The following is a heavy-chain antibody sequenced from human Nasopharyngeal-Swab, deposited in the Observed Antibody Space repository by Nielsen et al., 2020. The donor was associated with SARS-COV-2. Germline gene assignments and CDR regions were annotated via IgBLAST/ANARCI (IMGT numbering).Heavy chain of an antibody. J-gene: IGHJ4*02. D-gene: IGHD4-17*01. CDR2: IKSKSGGGTT. CDR1: GFTFSNAW. Sequence: GGSLRLSCAASGFTFSNAWMSWVRQAPGKGLEWVGRIKSKSGGGTTEFAAPVKGRFTISRDDSKNTLYLQMNSLKTEDTAVYYCTTDESDYGDYVNYWGQGTLVTVSS. V-gene: IGHV3-15*01. CDR3: TTDESDYGDYVNY.